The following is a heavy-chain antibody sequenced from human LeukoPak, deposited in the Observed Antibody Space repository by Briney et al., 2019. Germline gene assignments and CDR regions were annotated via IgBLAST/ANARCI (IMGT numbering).Heavy chain of an antibody. CDR3: ARENYDYVWGSRETAFDY. CDR1: GFTFSSHG. V-gene: IGHV3-33*01. Sequence: PGGSLRLSCAASGFTFSSHGMHWVRQARGKGLEWVALIWYDGSKKNYADSVKGRFTISRDDYKSTLYLQINRQRAEDTAGYYCARENYDYVWGSRETAFDYWGQGTLVTVSS. J-gene: IGHJ4*02. D-gene: IGHD3-16*01. CDR2: IWYDGSKK.